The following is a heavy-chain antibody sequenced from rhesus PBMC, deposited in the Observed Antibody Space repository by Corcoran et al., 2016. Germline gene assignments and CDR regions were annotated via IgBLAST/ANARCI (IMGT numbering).Heavy chain of an antibody. CDR3: ARLVAAAGPFDF. Sequence: QVQLQQWGEGLVKPSETLSLTCAVYGGSISGYYYWSWIRQPPGKGLMWLGYIYGNTAGTHYHPSLKNPTTISKDPSKSQFSLKLGSLTAAGTAVYYCARLVAAAGPFDFWGQGVLVTVSS. J-gene: IGHJ4*01. CDR1: GGSISGYYY. V-gene: IGHV4-73*01. CDR2: IYGNTAGT. D-gene: IGHD6-31*01.